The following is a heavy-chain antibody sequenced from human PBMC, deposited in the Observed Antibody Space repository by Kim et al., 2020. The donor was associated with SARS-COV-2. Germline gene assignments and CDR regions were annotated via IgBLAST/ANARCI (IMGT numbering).Heavy chain of an antibody. CDR1: GLAVSSNF. Sequence: GGSLRLSCAASGLAVSSNFMSGVRQAPGTGLEWVSIIYSAGSTYYGDSVRGRFTISRDNSKNTLYLQMNSLGVEDTAVYYCAITGVAPRPDSRGYYN. CDR3: AITGVAPRPDSRGYYN. V-gene: IGHV3-53*01. D-gene: IGHD7-27*01. CDR2: IYSAGST. J-gene: IGHJ6*01.